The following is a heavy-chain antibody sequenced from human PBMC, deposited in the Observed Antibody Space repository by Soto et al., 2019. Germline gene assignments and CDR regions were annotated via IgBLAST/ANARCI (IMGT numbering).Heavy chain of an antibody. Sequence: SLKVSCKASGGTFSSYAISWVRQAPGEGLEWMGGIIPIFGTANYAQKFQGRVTITADESTSTAYMELSSLRSEDTAVYYCAYCYSCSWSRYYFDYWGQGTLVTVSS. CDR3: AYCYSCSWSRYYFDY. CDR2: IIPIFGTA. V-gene: IGHV1-69*13. D-gene: IGHD6-13*01. J-gene: IGHJ4*02. CDR1: GGTFSSYA.